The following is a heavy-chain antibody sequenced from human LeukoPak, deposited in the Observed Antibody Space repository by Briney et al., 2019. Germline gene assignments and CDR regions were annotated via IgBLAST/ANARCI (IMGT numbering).Heavy chain of an antibody. CDR2: ISYDGSNK. CDR1: GFTFSSYA. D-gene: IGHD1-26*01. CDR3: AKDFSYSAFDI. V-gene: IGHV3-30-3*01. Sequence: PGRSLRLSCAASGFTFSSYAMHWVRQAPGKGLEWVAVISYDGSNKYYADSVKGRFTISRDNSKNTLYLQMNSLRAEDTAVYYCAKDFSYSAFDIWGQGTMVTVSS. J-gene: IGHJ3*02.